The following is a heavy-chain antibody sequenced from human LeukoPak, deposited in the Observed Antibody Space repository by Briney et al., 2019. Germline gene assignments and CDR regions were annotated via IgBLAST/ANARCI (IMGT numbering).Heavy chain of an antibody. D-gene: IGHD6-13*01. Sequence: ASVKVSCTASGYTFTGYYMHWVRQAPGQGLEWMGRINANSGGTNYAQTFKGRVTMSRDTSISTAYMELSRLRSDDTAVYYCAREEQLVRGGNWFDPWGQGTLVTVSS. CDR2: INANSGGT. CDR3: AREEQLVRGGNWFDP. V-gene: IGHV1-2*06. CDR1: GYTFTGYY. J-gene: IGHJ5*02.